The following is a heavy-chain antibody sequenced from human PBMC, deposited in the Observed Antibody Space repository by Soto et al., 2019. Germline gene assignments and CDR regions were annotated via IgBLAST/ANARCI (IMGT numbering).Heavy chain of an antibody. D-gene: IGHD3-3*01. J-gene: IGHJ6*02. CDR1: GGCSSRGGYY. CDR3: ASTPYYDFWSGYYKNNYYGMDV. CDR2: IYYSGST. V-gene: IGHV4-31*03. Sequence: SETRSLACTVSGGCSSRGGYYWSWIRQHPGKGLEWIGYIYYSGSTYYNPSLKSRVTISVDTSKNQFSLKLSSVTAADTAVYYCASTPYYDFWSGYYKNNYYGMDVWGQGTTVTVSS.